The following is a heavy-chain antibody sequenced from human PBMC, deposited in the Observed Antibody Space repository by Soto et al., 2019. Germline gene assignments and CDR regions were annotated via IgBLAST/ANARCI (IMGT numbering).Heavy chain of an antibody. Sequence: SETLSLTCTVSGGSISSGDYYWSWIRQPPGKGLEWIGYIYYSGSTYYNPSLKSRVTISVDTSKNQFSLKLSSVTAADTAVYYCARAMVVTQNWFDPWGQGTLVTVSS. D-gene: IGHD2-21*02. J-gene: IGHJ5*02. CDR3: ARAMVVTQNWFDP. CDR1: GGSISSGDYY. CDR2: IYYSGST. V-gene: IGHV4-30-4*01.